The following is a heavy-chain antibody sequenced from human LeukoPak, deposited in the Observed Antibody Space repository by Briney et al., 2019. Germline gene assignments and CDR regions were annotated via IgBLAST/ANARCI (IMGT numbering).Heavy chain of an antibody. CDR1: GYSISSGYY. CDR2: IYHSGST. V-gene: IGHV4-38-2*02. J-gene: IGHJ4*02. Sequence: SSETLSLTCTVSGYSISSGYYWGWIRQPPGKGLEWIGSIYHSGSTYYNPSLKSRVTISVDTSKNQFSLKLSSVTAADTAVYYCARESMVIDYWGQGTLVTVSS. CDR3: ARESMVIDY. D-gene: IGHD2-21*01.